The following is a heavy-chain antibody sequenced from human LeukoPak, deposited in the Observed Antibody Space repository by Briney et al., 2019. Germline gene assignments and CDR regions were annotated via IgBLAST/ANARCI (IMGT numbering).Heavy chain of an antibody. CDR3: ARRGGAADFDY. D-gene: IGHD3-16*01. CDR2: IYPTDSTT. Sequence: GESLQISCKGSGYTLTSFWIAWVRQMPGKGLEYMGIIYPTDSTTTYSPSFQGQVTMSVDKSISTAYLQWSSLNASDTAMYYCARRGGAADFDYWGQGTLVTVSS. V-gene: IGHV5-51*01. J-gene: IGHJ4*02. CDR1: GYTLTSFW.